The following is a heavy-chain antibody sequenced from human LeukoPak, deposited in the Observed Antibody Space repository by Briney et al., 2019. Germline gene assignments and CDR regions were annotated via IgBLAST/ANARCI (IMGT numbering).Heavy chain of an antibody. CDR1: GGSMIRGGYY. J-gene: IGHJ4*02. CDR3: ARGIADPYSFDS. D-gene: IGHD6-13*01. CDR2: IYHSGST. Sequence: SETLSLTCSVSGGSMIRGGYYWSWIRQHPGKGLEWIGYIYHSGSTSYNPSLKSRVTMSVDTSKNQFSLKLNSVTAADTAVYYCARGIADPYSFDSWGQGTLVTVSS. V-gene: IGHV4-31*03.